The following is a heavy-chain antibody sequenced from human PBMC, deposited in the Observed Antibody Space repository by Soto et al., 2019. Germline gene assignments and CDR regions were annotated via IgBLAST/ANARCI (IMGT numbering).Heavy chain of an antibody. CDR2: IKQDGSEK. Sequence: GGSLRLSCAASGFTFSSYWMSWVRQAPGKGLEWVANIKQDGSEKYYVDSVKGRFTISRDNAKNSLYLQMNSLRAEDTAVYYCARGITMVRGVSYYYYYMDVWGKGTTVTVSS. D-gene: IGHD3-10*01. CDR1: GFTFSSYW. J-gene: IGHJ6*03. CDR3: ARGITMVRGVSYYYYYMDV. V-gene: IGHV3-7*01.